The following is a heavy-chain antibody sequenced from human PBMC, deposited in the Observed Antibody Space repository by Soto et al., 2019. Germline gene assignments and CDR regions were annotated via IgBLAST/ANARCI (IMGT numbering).Heavy chain of an antibody. V-gene: IGHV6-1*01. CDR3: ARAKKRSTPPQNYGMNA. CDR1: GDSVSSNSAT. Sequence: PSQTLSLTCVISGDSVSSNSATWNWIRQSPSRGLEWLGRTYYRSKWYSDYAVAVQSRITINADTSKNQFSLQLNSVTPEDTAVFSFARAKKRSTPPQNYGMNAWGQGTP. J-gene: IGHJ6*02. CDR2: TYYRSKWYS.